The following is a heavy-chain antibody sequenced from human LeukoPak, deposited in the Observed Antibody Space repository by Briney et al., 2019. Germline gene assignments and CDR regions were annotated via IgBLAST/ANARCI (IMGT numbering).Heavy chain of an antibody. D-gene: IGHD1-26*01. J-gene: IGHJ3*02. CDR2: ISGGGGSP. Sequence: GGSLRLSCAASGFMFSTYAMSWVRQAPGKGLEWVSGISGGGGSPYYADSVKGRFTISRDTSKNTLYLQMNSLSAEDTAVYYCAKLRGATRGAFDIWGQGTMVTVSS. CDR1: GFMFSTYA. CDR3: AKLRGATRGAFDI. V-gene: IGHV3-23*01.